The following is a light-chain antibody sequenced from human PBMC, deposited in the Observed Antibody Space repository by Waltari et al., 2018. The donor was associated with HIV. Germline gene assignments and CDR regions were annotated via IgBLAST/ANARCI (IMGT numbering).Light chain of an antibody. CDR3: AAWDHSLSARV. CDR2: RDI. V-gene: IGLV1-47*01. CDR1: NSNIGSNS. J-gene: IGLJ3*02. Sequence: QSVLTQPPSASGTAGQRVTISCSGSNSNIGSNSVYWYQQFPGTAPKLLIYRDIQRPSVFPDRFSGSKSGTSASLAISGLRSEDEADYYCAAWDHSLSARVFGGGTKMTVL.